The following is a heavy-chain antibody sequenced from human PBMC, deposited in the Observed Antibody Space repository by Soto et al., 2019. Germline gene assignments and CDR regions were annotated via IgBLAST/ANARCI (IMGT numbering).Heavy chain of an antibody. D-gene: IGHD3-22*01. CDR2: ISAYNGNT. CDR3: ARHGGYYYVPQQNAFNI. J-gene: IGHJ3*02. CDR1: GYTFTSYG. V-gene: IGHV1-18*01. Sequence: QVPLVQSGAEVKKPGASVKVSCKASGYTFTSYGITWVRQAPGQGLEWMGWISAYNGNTNYAQKLQGRVIMTADTSTSTAYMELRSLRSDDTAVYYCARHGGYYYVPQQNAFNIWGQGTMVTVSS.